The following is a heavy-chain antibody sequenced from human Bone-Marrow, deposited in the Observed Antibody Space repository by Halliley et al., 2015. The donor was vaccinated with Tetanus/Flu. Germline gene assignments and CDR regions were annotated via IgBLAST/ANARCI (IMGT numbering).Heavy chain of an antibody. Sequence: KGLGGGSVFCGGGGTDYADSVKGLFTISRDNSKNPLYLQMTSLRAEDTAFYYCVRSNWEILNWGQGTLVSVSS. CDR3: VRSNWEILN. CDR2: FCGGGGT. D-gene: IGHD1-26*01. J-gene: IGHJ4*02. V-gene: IGHV3-53*01.